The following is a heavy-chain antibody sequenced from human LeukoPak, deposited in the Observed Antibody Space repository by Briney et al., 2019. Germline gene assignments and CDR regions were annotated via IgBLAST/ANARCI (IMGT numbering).Heavy chain of an antibody. Sequence: SETLSLTCTVSGDSVSSGSYYWTWIRQPAGKGLEWIGRIYTSGSTINNPSLKNTNYNPSLKSRLTMSVDRSKNQFSLKMTSVTAADTAMYYCARDTALWTFDIWGQGTMVTVSS. CDR2: IYTSGSTINNPSLKNT. V-gene: IGHV4-61*02. CDR3: ARDTALWTFDI. D-gene: IGHD2-21*02. J-gene: IGHJ3*02. CDR1: GDSVSSGSYY.